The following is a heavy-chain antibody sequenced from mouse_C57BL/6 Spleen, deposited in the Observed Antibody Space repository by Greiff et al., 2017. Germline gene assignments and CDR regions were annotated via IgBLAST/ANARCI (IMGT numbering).Heavy chain of an antibody. Sequence: EVNVVESGGGLVKPGGSLKLSCAASGFTFSDYGMHWVRQAPEKGLEWVAYISSGSSTIYYADTVKGRFTISRDNAKNTLFLQMTSLRSEDTAMYYCANGTTVGHFDYWGQGTTLTVSS. V-gene: IGHV5-17*01. CDR3: ANGTTVGHFDY. D-gene: IGHD1-1*01. CDR1: GFTFSDYG. CDR2: ISSGSSTI. J-gene: IGHJ2*01.